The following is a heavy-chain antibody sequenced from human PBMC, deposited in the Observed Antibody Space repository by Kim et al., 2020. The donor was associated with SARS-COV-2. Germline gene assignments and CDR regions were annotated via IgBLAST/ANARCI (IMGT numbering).Heavy chain of an antibody. Sequence: GGSLRLSCAASGFTFSSYAMHWVRQAPGKGLEWVAVISYDGSNKYYADSVKGRFTISRDNSKNTLYLQMNSLRAEDTAVYYCARTMGAPHAFDIWGQGTMVTVSS. D-gene: IGHD1-26*01. V-gene: IGHV3-30*04. CDR2: ISYDGSNK. CDR1: GFTFSSYA. CDR3: ARTMGAPHAFDI. J-gene: IGHJ3*02.